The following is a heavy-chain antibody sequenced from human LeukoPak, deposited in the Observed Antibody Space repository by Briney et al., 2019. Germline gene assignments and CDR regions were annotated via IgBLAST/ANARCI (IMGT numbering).Heavy chain of an antibody. J-gene: IGHJ6*02. CDR2: IIPIFGTA. CDR3: ARQWEPGSHYYYYYGMDV. D-gene: IGHD1-26*01. CDR1: GGTFSSYA. Sequence: ASVKVSCKASGGTFSSYAISWVRQAPGQGLEWMGGIIPIFGTANYAQKFQGRVTITADASTSTAYMELSSLRSEDTAVYYCARQWEPGSHYYYYYGMDVWGQGTTVTVSS. V-gene: IGHV1-69*13.